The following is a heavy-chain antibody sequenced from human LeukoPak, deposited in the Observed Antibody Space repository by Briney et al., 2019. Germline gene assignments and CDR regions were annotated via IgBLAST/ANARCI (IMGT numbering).Heavy chain of an antibody. Sequence: GASVKVSCKASGYTFTSYDINWVRQATGQGLEWMGWMNPNSGNTGYAQKFQGRVTMTRNTSISTAYMELRSLRSEDTAVYYCARGNKGLDYYYYMDVWGKGTTVTVSS. CDR3: ARGNKGLDYYYYMDV. CDR1: GYTFTSYD. V-gene: IGHV1-8*01. D-gene: IGHD3/OR15-3a*01. J-gene: IGHJ6*03. CDR2: MNPNSGNT.